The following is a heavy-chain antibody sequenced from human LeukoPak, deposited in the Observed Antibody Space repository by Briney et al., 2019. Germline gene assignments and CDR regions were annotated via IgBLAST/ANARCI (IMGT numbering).Heavy chain of an antibody. J-gene: IGHJ3*02. CDR2: IIPIFGTA. D-gene: IGHD1-26*01. Sequence: SVKVSCKASGYTFTSYGISWVRQAPGQGLEWMGGIIPIFGTANYAQKFQDRVTITADKSTSTAYMELSSLRFEDTAVYYCARDEGAKIALHIWGQGTMVTVSS. CDR1: GYTFTSYG. V-gene: IGHV1-69*06. CDR3: ARDEGAKIALHI.